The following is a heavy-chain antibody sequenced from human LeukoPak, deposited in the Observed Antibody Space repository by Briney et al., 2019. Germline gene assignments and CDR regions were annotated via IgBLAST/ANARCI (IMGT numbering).Heavy chain of an antibody. CDR2: IYYSGST. D-gene: IGHD6-13*01. V-gene: IGHV4-59*01. CDR1: GGSISSYY. J-gene: IGHJ2*01. CDR3: ARDYGSSWYRYFDL. Sequence: PSETLSLTCTVSGGSISSYYWSWIRQPPGKGLEWIGYIYYSGSTNYNPSLKSGVTISVDTSKNQFSLKLSSVTAADTAVYYCARDYGSSWYRYFDLWGRGTLVTVSS.